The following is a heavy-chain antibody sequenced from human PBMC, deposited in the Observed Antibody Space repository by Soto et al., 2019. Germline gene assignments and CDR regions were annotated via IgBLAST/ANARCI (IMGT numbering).Heavy chain of an antibody. J-gene: IGHJ6*03. V-gene: IGHV3-74*01. D-gene: IGHD6-6*01. CDR3: AREGSSSVVYYSYYMDV. CDR1: GFTFSSYW. Sequence: EVQLVESGGGLVQPGGSLRLSCAASGFTFSSYWMHWVRQAPGKGLVWVSRINSDGSSTSYADSVKGRFTISRDNAKNTLYLQMNSLRAEDTAVYYCAREGSSSVVYYSYYMDVWGKGTTVTVSS. CDR2: INSDGSST.